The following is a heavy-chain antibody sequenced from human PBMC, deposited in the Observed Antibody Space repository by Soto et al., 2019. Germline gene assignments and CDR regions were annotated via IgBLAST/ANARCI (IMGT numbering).Heavy chain of an antibody. CDR1: GFTVSSNY. CDR2: IYSGGST. V-gene: IGHV3-53*04. CDR3: ARGYSSSWRHFDY. J-gene: IGHJ4*02. Sequence: EVQLVESGGDLVQPGGSLRLSCAASGFTVSSNYMSWVRQAPGKGLEWVSVIYSGGSTYYADSVKGRFTISRHNSKNTLYLQMNSLRAEDTAVYYCARGYSSSWRHFDYWGQGTLVTVSS. D-gene: IGHD6-13*01.